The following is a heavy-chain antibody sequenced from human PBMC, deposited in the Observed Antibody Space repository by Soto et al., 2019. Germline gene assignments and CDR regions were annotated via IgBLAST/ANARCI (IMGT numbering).Heavy chain of an antibody. V-gene: IGHV3-74*01. CDR3: AKGGIASTYYSYGMDV. Sequence: GGSLRLSCAASGFIFSSYWMHWVRQAPGKGLVWVSRINSDGSSISYADSVKGRFTISRDNAKNTLYLQMNSLRAEDTAVYYCAKGGIASTYYSYGMDVWGQGTTVTVSS. CDR2: INSDGSSI. J-gene: IGHJ6*02. CDR1: GFIFSSYW. D-gene: IGHD6-13*01.